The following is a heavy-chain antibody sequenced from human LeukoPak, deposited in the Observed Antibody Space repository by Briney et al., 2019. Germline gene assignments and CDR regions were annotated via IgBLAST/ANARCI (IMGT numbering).Heavy chain of an antibody. CDR2: ISGKSTYI. CDR3: ARDRSSGLHYYVY. Sequence: SGGSLRLSCVASGFAFNVYAMNWVRQAPGRGLQWVSSISGKSTYINYGDSVKGRFTISRDNARNALYLQMDNLKAEDTAVYYCARDRSSGLHYYVYWGHGTLVSVSS. D-gene: IGHD6-19*01. V-gene: IGHV3-21*01. CDR1: GFAFNVYA. J-gene: IGHJ4*01.